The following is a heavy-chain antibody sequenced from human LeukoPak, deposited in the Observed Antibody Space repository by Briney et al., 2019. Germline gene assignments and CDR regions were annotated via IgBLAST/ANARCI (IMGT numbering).Heavy chain of an antibody. CDR2: ISSSGSTI. V-gene: IGHV3-11*01. D-gene: IGHD2-2*01. J-gene: IGHJ6*03. CDR3: ARLGNCSSTSCHYYYYYYMDV. CDR1: GFTFSDYY. Sequence: GGSLRLSCAASGFTFSDYYMSWIRQAPGKGLEWVSYISSSGSTIYYADSVKGRFTISRGNAKNSLYLQMNSLRAEDTAVYYCARLGNCSSTSCHYYYYYYMDVWGKGTTVTVSS.